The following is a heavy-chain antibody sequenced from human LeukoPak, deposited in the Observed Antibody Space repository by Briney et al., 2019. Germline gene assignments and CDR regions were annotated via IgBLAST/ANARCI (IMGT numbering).Heavy chain of an antibody. J-gene: IGHJ6*02. Sequence: ASVKVSCKASGYTFTGYYMHWLRQAPGQGLEWMGWINPNSGGRNYAQKFQGRVTMTRDTSLSTAYMELSRLRSDDTAVYYCARACGGDCYNIFYYYYGMDVWGQGTTVTVSS. CDR1: GYTFTGYY. D-gene: IGHD2-21*02. V-gene: IGHV1-2*02. CDR2: INPNSGGR. CDR3: ARACGGDCYNIFYYYYGMDV.